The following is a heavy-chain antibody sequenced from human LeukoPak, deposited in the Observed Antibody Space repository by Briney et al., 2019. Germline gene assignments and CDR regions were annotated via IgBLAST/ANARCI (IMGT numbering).Heavy chain of an antibody. Sequence: GGSLRLSCAASGFTFSSYAMSWVRQAPGKGLEWVSAISGSGGSTYYADSVKGRFTISRDNSKNTLYLQMNSLRAGDTAVYYCAKDSGYSYGPTPVDYWGQGTLVTVSS. D-gene: IGHD5-18*01. CDR3: AKDSGYSYGPTPVDY. J-gene: IGHJ4*02. CDR2: ISGSGGST. CDR1: GFTFSSYA. V-gene: IGHV3-23*01.